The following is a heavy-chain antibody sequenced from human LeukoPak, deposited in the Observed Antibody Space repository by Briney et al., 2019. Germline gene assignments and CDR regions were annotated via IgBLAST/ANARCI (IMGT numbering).Heavy chain of an antibody. CDR2: ISYDGSNK. CDR1: GFTFSSYA. V-gene: IGHV3-30-3*01. J-gene: IGHJ4*02. D-gene: IGHD6-19*01. Sequence: GGSLRLSCAASGFTFSSYAMHWVRQAPGKGLEWVAVISYDGSNKYYADSVKGRFTISRDNAKNSLYLQMNSLRAEDTAVYYCARDIWGEQWLPNPDFDYWGQGTLVTVSS. CDR3: ARDIWGEQWLPNPDFDY.